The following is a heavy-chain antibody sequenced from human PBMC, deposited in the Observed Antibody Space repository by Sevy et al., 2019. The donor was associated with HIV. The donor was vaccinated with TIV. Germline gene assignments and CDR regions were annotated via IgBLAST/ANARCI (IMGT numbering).Heavy chain of an antibody. J-gene: IGHJ1*01. Sequence: GGSLRLSCAGSGFIFNSYGMSWVRQAPGKGLEWVSGISGSGGSTYYADSVKGRFIISRDNSKNTLYLEMNSLRAEDTDVYYCAKDGGNYYVVYLHHRGQGTLVTVSS. D-gene: IGHD1-26*01. CDR3: AKDGGNYYVVYLHH. CDR1: GFIFNSYG. V-gene: IGHV3-23*01. CDR2: ISGSGGST.